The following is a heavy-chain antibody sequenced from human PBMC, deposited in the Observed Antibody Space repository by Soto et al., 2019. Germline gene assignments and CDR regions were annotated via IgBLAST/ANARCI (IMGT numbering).Heavy chain of an antibody. J-gene: IGHJ4*02. CDR1: GFTFSSYA. D-gene: IGHD3-10*01. CDR2: ISGSGTST. Sequence: EVQLLESGGGLVQPGGSLRLSCAASGFTFSSYAMNWVRQAPGKGLEWVSVISGSGTSTYYADSVKGRFTISRDNSKNTLYLQMNRLRAEETAVYYCAKRGSGSYYDSWGQGTLVTVSS. V-gene: IGHV3-23*01. CDR3: AKRGSGSYYDS.